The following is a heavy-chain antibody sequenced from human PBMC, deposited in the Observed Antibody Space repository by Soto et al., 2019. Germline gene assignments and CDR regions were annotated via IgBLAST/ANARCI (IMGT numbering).Heavy chain of an antibody. CDR2: IYYSGST. V-gene: IGHV4-39*01. CDR3: ATLYCSSTSCYEGNFDY. CDR1: GGSISSSSYY. D-gene: IGHD2-2*01. J-gene: IGHJ4*02. Sequence: QLQLQESGPGLVKPSETLSLTCTVSGGSISSSSYYWGWIRQPPGKGLEWIGSIYYSGSTYYNPSLKSRVTISVDTSKNQFSLKLSSVTAADTAVYYCATLYCSSTSCYEGNFDYWGQGTLVTVSS.